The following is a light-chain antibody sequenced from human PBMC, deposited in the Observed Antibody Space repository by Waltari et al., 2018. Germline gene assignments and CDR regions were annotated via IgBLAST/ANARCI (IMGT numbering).Light chain of an antibody. CDR2: AAS. V-gene: IGKV3-11*01. J-gene: IGKJ3*01. CDR1: QSVSSY. Sequence: EIVLTQSPATLSLSPGERATLSCRASQSVSSYLAWYQQKPGQAPRPVIYAASNRATGIPARFSGSGSGTDFTLTISSLEPEDFAVYYCQQRSNWPIFTFGPGTKVDIK. CDR3: QQRSNWPIFT.